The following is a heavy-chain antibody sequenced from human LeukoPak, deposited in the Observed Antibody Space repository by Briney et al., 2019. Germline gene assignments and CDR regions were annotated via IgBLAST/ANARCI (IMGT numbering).Heavy chain of an antibody. CDR2: INHSGST. D-gene: IGHD2-21*02. Sequence: PSETLSLTCAVYGGSFSGYYWSWIRQPPGKGLEWIGEINHSGSTNYNPSLKSRVTISVDTSKNQFSLKLSSVTAADTVVYYCARGRVWGVTGRYFDYWGQGTLVTVSS. CDR3: ARGRVWGVTGRYFDY. J-gene: IGHJ4*02. CDR1: GGSFSGYY. V-gene: IGHV4-34*01.